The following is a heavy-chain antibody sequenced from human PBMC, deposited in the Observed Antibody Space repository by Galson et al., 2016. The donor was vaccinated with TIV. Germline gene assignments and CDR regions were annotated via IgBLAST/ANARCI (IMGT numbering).Heavy chain of an antibody. CDR1: GFTFSSFA. J-gene: IGHJ4*02. CDR3: AKVDSSGFDYVRRFDF. D-gene: IGHD3-22*01. V-gene: IGHV3-23*01. CDR2: ISAGGGRT. Sequence: SLRLSCAASGFTFSSFAVSWVRQAPGKGLEWVSGISAGGGRTNYADSVKGRFTISRDNPKNNLYLQMRSLRAEDTAVYFCAKVDSSGFDYVRRFDFWGQGTLATVSS.